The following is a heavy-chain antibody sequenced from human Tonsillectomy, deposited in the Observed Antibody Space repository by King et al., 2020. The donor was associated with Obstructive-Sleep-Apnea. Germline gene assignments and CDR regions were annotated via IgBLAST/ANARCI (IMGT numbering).Heavy chain of an antibody. CDR3: ARNSGWSPFDF. CDR2: IYYTGST. D-gene: IGHD6-19*01. J-gene: IGHJ4*02. Sequence: HVQLQESGPGLVTPSETLSLTCTVSGGSISRYYWSWIRQPPGKGLEWLGYIYYTGSTNYNPSLESRVTISVDTSNNQFSLKLSSVTAADTAVYYCARNSGWSPFDFWGQGTLVIVSS. V-gene: IGHV4-59*08. CDR1: GGSISRYY.